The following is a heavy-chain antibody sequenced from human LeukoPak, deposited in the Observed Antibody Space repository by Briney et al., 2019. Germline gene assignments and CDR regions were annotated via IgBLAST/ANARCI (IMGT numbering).Heavy chain of an antibody. Sequence: GASVKVSCKASGYTLTSSDINWVRQAPGQGLEWMGWMNPNNGNTGYAQKLQGRVTMTTNTSKSTAYIELSSLRTDDTALYYCARAAWVSTSSKYYFDNWGQGSLVTVSS. CDR2: MNPNNGNT. CDR1: GYTLTSSD. J-gene: IGHJ4*02. D-gene: IGHD2-21*01. CDR3: ARAAWVSTSSKYYFDN. V-gene: IGHV1-8*01.